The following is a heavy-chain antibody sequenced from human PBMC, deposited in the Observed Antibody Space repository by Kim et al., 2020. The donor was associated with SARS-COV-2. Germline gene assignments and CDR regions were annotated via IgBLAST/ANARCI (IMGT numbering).Heavy chain of an antibody. J-gene: IGHJ6*02. D-gene: IGHD6-19*01. CDR2: FDPEDGET. CDR1: GYTLTELS. Sequence: ASVKVSCKVSGYTLTELSMHWVRPAPGKGLEWMGGFDPEDGETIYAQKFQGRVTMTEDTSTDTAYMELSSLRPEDTAVYYCATGVAVAGRSSDYYYYYGMDVWGQGTTVTVSS. V-gene: IGHV1-24*01. CDR3: ATGVAVAGRSSDYYYYYGMDV.